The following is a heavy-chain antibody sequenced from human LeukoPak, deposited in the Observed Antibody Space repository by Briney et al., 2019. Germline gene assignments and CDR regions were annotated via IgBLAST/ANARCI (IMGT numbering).Heavy chain of an antibody. CDR2: INHSGST. J-gene: IGHJ5*02. CDR3: ARESRYYYDSSGYYYGWFDP. Sequence: SETLSLTCAVYGGSFSGYYWSWIRQPPGKGLEWIGEINHSGSTNYNPSLKSRVTISVDTSKNQFSLKLSSVTAADTAVYYCARESRYYYDSSGYYYGWFDPWGQGTLVTVSS. D-gene: IGHD3-22*01. V-gene: IGHV4-34*01. CDR1: GGSFSGYY.